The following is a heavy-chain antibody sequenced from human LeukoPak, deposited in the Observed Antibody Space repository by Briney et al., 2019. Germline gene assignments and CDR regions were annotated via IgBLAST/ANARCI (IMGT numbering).Heavy chain of an antibody. J-gene: IGHJ4*02. D-gene: IGHD5-18*01. CDR2: IYYSGST. Sequence: SETLSLTCTVSGGSISSSSYYWGWIRQPPGKGLEWIGSIYYSGSTYYNPSLKSRVTISVDTSKNQFSLKLSSVTAADTAVYYCARLTAMATDGNDYWGQGTLVTVSS. CDR1: GGSISSSSYY. CDR3: ARLTAMATDGNDY. V-gene: IGHV4-39*01.